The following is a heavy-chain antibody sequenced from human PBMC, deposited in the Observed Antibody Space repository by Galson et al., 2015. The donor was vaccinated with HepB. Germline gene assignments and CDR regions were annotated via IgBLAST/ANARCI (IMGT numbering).Heavy chain of an antibody. V-gene: IGHV3-30-3*01. CDR3: ARDAYCAGGNCYSGLAH. J-gene: IGHJ4*02. CDR1: GFTFSSHA. CDR2: ISFDGSLQ. Sequence: SLRLSCAASGFTFSSHAMHWVRQAPGKGLEWVAFISFDGSLQDYADTAKGRFTVSRDNSRKISFLQMSSLRTDDTAIYYCARDAYCAGGNCYSGLAHWGQGTLVTVSS. D-gene: IGHD2-21*01.